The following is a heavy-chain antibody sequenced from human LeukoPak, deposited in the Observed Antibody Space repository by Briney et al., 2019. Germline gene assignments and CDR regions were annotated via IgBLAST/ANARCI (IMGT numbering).Heavy chain of an antibody. J-gene: IGHJ4*02. V-gene: IGHV4-31*02. CDR1: GFTVSSNF. CDR2: IYYSGST. D-gene: IGHD3-16*01. Sequence: LSCAASGFTVSSNFMSWIRQHPGKGLEWIGYIYYSGSTYYNPSLKSRVTISVDTSKNQFSLKLGSVTAADTAVYYCARDVGSGGSYWGQGTLVTVSS. CDR3: ARDVGSGGSY.